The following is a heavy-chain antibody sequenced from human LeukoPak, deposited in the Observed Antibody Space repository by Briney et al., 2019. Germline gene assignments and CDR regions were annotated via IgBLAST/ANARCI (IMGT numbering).Heavy chain of an antibody. Sequence: GGSLRLSCAASGFTFSNAWMSWVRQAPGKGLEWVGRIKSKTGGGTTDYAAPVKGRFTISRDDSKNTLYLQMNSLKTEDTAVYYCTTLYSSSWFEPYFDYWGQGTLVTVSS. D-gene: IGHD6-13*01. CDR1: GFTFSNAW. V-gene: IGHV3-15*01. CDR2: IKSKTGGGTT. J-gene: IGHJ4*02. CDR3: TTLYSSSWFEPYFDY.